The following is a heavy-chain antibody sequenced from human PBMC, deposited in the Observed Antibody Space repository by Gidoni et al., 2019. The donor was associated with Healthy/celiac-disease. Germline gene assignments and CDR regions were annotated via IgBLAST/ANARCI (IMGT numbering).Heavy chain of an antibody. Sequence: QPSTHGLEWIGEINHSGSTNYNPSLKSRVTISVDTSKNQFSLKLSSVTAADTAVYYCARGLRYYDYVWGSRMGGLDCWGQGTLVTVSS. CDR3: ARGLRYYDYVWGSRMGGLDC. J-gene: IGHJ4*02. CDR2: INHSGST. V-gene: IGHV4-34*01. D-gene: IGHD3-16*01.